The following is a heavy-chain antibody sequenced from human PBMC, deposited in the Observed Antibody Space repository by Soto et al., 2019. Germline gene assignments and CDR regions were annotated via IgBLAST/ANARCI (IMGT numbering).Heavy chain of an antibody. V-gene: IGHV3-23*01. CDR1: GFTFSSYA. Sequence: EVQLLESGGGLVQPGGSLRLSCAASGFTFSSYAMSWVRQAPGKGLEWVSAISGSGGSTYYADSVKGRFTISRDNSKNTLYLQMNSLRAEDTAVYYCAEDIVATIEGYYYYYMDVWGKGTTVTVSS. J-gene: IGHJ6*03. D-gene: IGHD5-12*01. CDR3: AEDIVATIEGYYYYYMDV. CDR2: ISGSGGST.